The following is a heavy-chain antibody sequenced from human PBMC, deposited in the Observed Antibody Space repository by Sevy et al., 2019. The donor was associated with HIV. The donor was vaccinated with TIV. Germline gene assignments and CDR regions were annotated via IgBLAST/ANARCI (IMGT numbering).Heavy chain of an antibody. CDR1: GGSINSDH. CDR3: ARRNDFDI. CDR2: VYYTGGT. J-gene: IGHJ3*02. Sequence: SDSLALTCTVSGGSINSDHWNWIRQPPGKGLESIGYVYYTGGTNYNPSHKNRVTISVDRTKNQFSLKLTSETAADSAVYYCARRNDFDIWGQGTMVPVSS. V-gene: IGHV4-59*08.